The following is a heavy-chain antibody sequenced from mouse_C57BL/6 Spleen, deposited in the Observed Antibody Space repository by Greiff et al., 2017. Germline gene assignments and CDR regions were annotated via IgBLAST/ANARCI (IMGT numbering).Heavy chain of an antibody. D-gene: IGHD2-3*01. Sequence: QVQLQQPGAELVRPGSSVKLSCKASGYTFTSYWMDWVKQRPGQGLEWIGNIYPSDSETHYNQKFKDKATLTVDKSSSTAYMQLSSLTSEDSAVYYCARNYDGYNYAMDYWGQGTSVTVSS. CDR3: ARNYDGYNYAMDY. CDR1: GYTFTSYW. J-gene: IGHJ4*01. V-gene: IGHV1-61*01. CDR2: IYPSDSET.